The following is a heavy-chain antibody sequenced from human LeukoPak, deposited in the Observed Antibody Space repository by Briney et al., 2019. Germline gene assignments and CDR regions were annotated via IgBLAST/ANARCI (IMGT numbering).Heavy chain of an antibody. D-gene: IGHD3-16*02. J-gene: IGHJ4*02. CDR1: GFTFSSYG. Sequence: GGSLRLSCAASGFTFSSYGMHWVRQAPGKGLEWVSAISGSGGSTYYADSVKGRFTISRDNSKNTLYLQMNSLRAEDTAVYYCAKVGYDYVWGSYRYTRQYYFDYWGQGTLVTVSS. CDR2: ISGSGGST. CDR3: AKVGYDYVWGSYRYTRQYYFDY. V-gene: IGHV3-23*01.